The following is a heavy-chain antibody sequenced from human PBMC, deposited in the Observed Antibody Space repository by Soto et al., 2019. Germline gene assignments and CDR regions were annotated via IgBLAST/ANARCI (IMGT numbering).Heavy chain of an antibody. J-gene: IGHJ4*02. Sequence: LSLTCTVSGGSISSGDSYWSWIRQPPGKGLEWIGYIYYSGSTYYNPSLKSRVTISVDTSKNQFSLKLSSVTAADTAVYYCARDRGGYERIDYWGQGTLVTVSS. V-gene: IGHV4-30-4*01. D-gene: IGHD5-12*01. CDR3: ARDRGGYERIDY. CDR1: GGSISSGDSY. CDR2: IYYSGST.